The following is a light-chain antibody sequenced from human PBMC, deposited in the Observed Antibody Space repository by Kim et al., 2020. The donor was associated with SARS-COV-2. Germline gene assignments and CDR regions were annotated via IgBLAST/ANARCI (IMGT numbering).Light chain of an antibody. CDR3: QSADTSGSYRV. V-gene: IGLV3-25*03. CDR2: KDS. J-gene: IGLJ3*02. Sequence: SYELTQAPSMSVSPGQTARITCSGDALPKKNAYWYQQKPGQAPVLVIYKDSERPSGIPERFSGSSSGTTVMLTISGVQAEDEADYYCQSADTSGSYRVFGGGTQLTVL. CDR1: ALPKKN.